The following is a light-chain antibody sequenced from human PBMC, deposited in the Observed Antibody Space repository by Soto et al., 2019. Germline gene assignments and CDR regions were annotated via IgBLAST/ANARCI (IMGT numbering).Light chain of an antibody. Sequence: QSVLTQPRSVSGSPGQSVTISCTGTSSDVGGYNYVSWYQQHPGKAPKLIIYEVRNRPSGISSRFSGSRSGNTASLTISGLQSEDEGDYYCSAYTARSTLVFGGGTK. CDR3: SAYTARSTLV. CDR1: SSDVGGYNY. J-gene: IGLJ3*02. CDR2: EVR. V-gene: IGLV2-14*01.